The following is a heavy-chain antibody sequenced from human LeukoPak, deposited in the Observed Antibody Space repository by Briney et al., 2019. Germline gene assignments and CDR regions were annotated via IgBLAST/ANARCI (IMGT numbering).Heavy chain of an antibody. J-gene: IGHJ6*02. V-gene: IGHV3-74*01. Sequence: GGSLRLSCAASGFTFSIYWMHWVRQDPGKGLMWVSRISADGSSTSYADSVRGRFTISRDNAKNTVYLQMNSLRTEDTAVYYCARGLPNYYGMDVWGQGTTVTVSS. CDR3: ARGLPNYYGMDV. CDR2: ISADGSST. CDR1: GFTFSIYW.